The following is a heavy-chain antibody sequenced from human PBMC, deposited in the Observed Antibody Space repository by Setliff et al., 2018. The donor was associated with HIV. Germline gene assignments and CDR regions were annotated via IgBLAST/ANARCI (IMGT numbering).Heavy chain of an antibody. D-gene: IGHD4-17*01. CDR2: IYTNGYT. CDR3: ARALTTISEDGFHI. Sequence: SETLSLTCSVSGDSISSGSFHWTWIRQSAGKGLEWIGHIYTNGYTNYNPSLKSRVTISVDTSKNQFSLRLDSVTATDTALYFCARALTTISEDGFHIWGQGTVVTVSS. J-gene: IGHJ3*02. V-gene: IGHV4-61*09. CDR1: GDSISSGSFH.